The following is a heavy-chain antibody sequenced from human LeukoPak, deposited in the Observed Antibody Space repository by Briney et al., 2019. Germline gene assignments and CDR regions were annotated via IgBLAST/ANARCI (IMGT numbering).Heavy chain of an antibody. Sequence: GGSLRLSCAASGFTFSSYWMHWVRQAPGKGLVWVSRINSDGSSTSYADSVKGRFTISRDNAKNTLYLQMNRLRAEDTAVYYCAREGYHDSSGPSWFDPWGQGTLVTVSS. J-gene: IGHJ5*02. CDR2: INSDGSST. V-gene: IGHV3-74*01. CDR3: AREGYHDSSGPSWFDP. CDR1: GFTFSSYW. D-gene: IGHD3-22*01.